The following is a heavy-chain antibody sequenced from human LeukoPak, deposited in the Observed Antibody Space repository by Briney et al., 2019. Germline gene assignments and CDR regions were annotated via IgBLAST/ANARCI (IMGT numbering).Heavy chain of an antibody. V-gene: IGHV3-21*01. Sequence: AGGSLRLSCAVSGFTFSSYEMNWVRQAPGKGLEWVSSIHSSSGSIYYADSLKGRFTISRDNAKNSLYLQMNSLRAEDTAVYYCARDLAWDAFDIWGQGTMVTVSS. CDR2: IHSSSGSI. CDR1: GFTFSSYE. J-gene: IGHJ3*02. CDR3: ARDLAWDAFDI.